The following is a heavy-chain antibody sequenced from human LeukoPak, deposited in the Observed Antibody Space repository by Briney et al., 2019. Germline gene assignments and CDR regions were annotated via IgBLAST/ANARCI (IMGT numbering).Heavy chain of an antibody. CDR2: IKHDASEK. V-gene: IGHV3-7*01. D-gene: IGHD2-8*01. CDR3: ARGGRANGVYDAFDI. Sequence: GGSLRLSCAASGFTFSSYWMSWVRQAPGKGLEWVANIKHDASEKYFMESLKGRFTISRDNAKNSLYLQMNTLRAEDTALYYCARGGRANGVYDAFDIWGQGTIVTVSS. J-gene: IGHJ3*02. CDR1: GFTFSSYW.